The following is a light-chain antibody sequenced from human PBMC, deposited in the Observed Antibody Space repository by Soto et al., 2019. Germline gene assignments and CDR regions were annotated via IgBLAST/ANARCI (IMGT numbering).Light chain of an antibody. CDR1: QTIISNY. J-gene: IGKJ1*01. Sequence: EIVLTQSPGTLSLSPGEMATLSCRSTQTIISNYLAWYQQKPGQAPKLVIHGASTRATGIPDRFSGSGSGTDFTLTISRVEPEDFAVYYCQLYGSSPKTFGQGTKVEV. CDR3: QLYGSSPKT. V-gene: IGKV3-20*01. CDR2: GAS.